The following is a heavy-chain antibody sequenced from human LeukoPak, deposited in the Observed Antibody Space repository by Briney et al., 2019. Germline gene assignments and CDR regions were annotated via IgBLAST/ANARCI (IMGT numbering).Heavy chain of an antibody. CDR3: ARVVAVAGRAFDI. J-gene: IGHJ3*02. Sequence: PGGSLRLSCAASGFTFSSYSMNWVRQAPGKGLEWVSSISSSSSYIYYADSVKGRFTISRDNAKNSLYLQMNSLRAEDTAVYYSARVVAVAGRAFDIWGQGTMVTVSS. V-gene: IGHV3-21*01. CDR1: GFTFSSYS. D-gene: IGHD6-19*01. CDR2: ISSSSSYI.